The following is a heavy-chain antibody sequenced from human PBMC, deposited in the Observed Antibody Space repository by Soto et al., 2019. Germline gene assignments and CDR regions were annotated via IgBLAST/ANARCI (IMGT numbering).Heavy chain of an antibody. D-gene: IGHD1-1*01. CDR2: ISRNGGSI. V-gene: IGHV3-9*01. CDR3: AKDMAVTTGAFDF. Sequence: GGSLRLSCAASRFTFDDYGMHWVRQAPGKGLEWVSGISRNGGSIGYADSVKGRFTISRDNAKNSLYLQMNSLKAEDTALYYCAKDMAVTTGAFDFWGQGTMVTVSS. J-gene: IGHJ3*01. CDR1: RFTFDDYG.